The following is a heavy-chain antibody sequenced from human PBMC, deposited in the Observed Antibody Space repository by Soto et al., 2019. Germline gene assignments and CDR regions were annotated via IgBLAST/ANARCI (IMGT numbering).Heavy chain of an antibody. Sequence: GGSLRLSCAASGFTFSSYSMNWVRQAPGKGLEWVSYISSSSSTIYYADPVKGRFTTSRDNAKNSLYLQMNSLRAEDTAVYYCARDLTPLAVAGHDAFDIWGQGTMVTVSS. CDR2: ISSSSSTI. D-gene: IGHD6-19*01. CDR1: GFTFSSYS. V-gene: IGHV3-48*01. J-gene: IGHJ3*02. CDR3: ARDLTPLAVAGHDAFDI.